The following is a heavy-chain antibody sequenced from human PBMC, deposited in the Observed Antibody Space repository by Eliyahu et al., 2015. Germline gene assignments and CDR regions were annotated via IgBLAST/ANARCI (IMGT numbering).Heavy chain of an antibody. CDR3: ARDLGAYKRAFDY. J-gene: IGHJ4*02. D-gene: IGHD3-16*01. CDR1: GFXVSNNY. Sequence: EVQXVESGGGLIQPGGSLXXSXAASGFXVSNNYMSWVRQAPGKGLEWLSVMYNGGATYYADXVKGRFTISRDNSKNTLYLQMNSLRADDTAVYYCARDLGAYKRAFDYWGQGTLVTVSS. V-gene: IGHV3-53*01. CDR2: MYNGGAT.